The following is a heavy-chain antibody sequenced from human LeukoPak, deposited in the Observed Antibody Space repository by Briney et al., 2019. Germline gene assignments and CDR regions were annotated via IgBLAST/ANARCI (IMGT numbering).Heavy chain of an antibody. CDR3: ARETAAEPSFDP. CDR2: INPNSGGT. D-gene: IGHD6-13*01. Sequence: APVKVSCKASGYTFTSYYMHWVRQAPGQGLEWMGWINPNSGGTNYAQKFQGRVTMTRDTSISTAYMELSRLRSDDTAVYYCARETAAEPSFDPWGQGTLVTVSS. CDR1: GYTFTSYY. J-gene: IGHJ5*02. V-gene: IGHV1-2*02.